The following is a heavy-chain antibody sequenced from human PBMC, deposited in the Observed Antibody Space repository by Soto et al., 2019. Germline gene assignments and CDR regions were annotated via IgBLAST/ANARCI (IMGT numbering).Heavy chain of an antibody. Sequence: NRSEAVSLTCTVSGGSISSYYWSWIRQPPGKGLEWIGYIYYSGSTNYNPSLKSRVTISVDTSKNQFSLKLSSVTAADTAVYYCAREVVETSSLWLDPWGQGTLVTVSS. V-gene: IGHV4-59*01. CDR2: IYYSGST. D-gene: IGHD6-6*01. CDR1: GGSISSYY. CDR3: AREVVETSSLWLDP. J-gene: IGHJ5*02.